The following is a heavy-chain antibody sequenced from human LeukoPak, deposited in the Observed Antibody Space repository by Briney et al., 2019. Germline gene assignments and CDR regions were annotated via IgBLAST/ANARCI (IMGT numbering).Heavy chain of an antibody. CDR1: GGSISGYY. CDR2: IYYGGTT. D-gene: IGHD6-13*01. Sequence: SETLSLTCTVSGGSISGYYWSWIRQPAGEGLEWIGRIYYGGTTNYNPSLQSRFTMSVDTSKNQLSLKLSSVTAADTAVYYCARDRYGSTWPDAFDMWGQGTMVTVSS. CDR3: ARDRYGSTWPDAFDM. J-gene: IGHJ3*02. V-gene: IGHV4-4*07.